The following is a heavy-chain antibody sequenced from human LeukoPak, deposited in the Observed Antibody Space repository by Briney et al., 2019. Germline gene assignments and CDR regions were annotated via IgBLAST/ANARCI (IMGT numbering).Heavy chain of an antibody. V-gene: IGHV3-23*01. CDR3: AKDYGGNSFDY. D-gene: IGHD4-23*01. CDR2: ISGSGGST. Sequence: GGSLRLSCAASGFTFSSYGMSWVRQAPGKGLEWVSAISGSGGSTYYADSVKGRFTISRDNSKNALYLQMNSLRAEDTAVYYCAKDYGGNSFDYWGQGTLVTVSS. J-gene: IGHJ4*02. CDR1: GFTFSSYG.